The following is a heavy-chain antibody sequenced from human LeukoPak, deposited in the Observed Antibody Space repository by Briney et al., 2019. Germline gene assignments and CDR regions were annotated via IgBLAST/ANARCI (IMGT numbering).Heavy chain of an antibody. CDR3: TTDLWELLYYYGMDV. CDR1: GFTFSSYA. D-gene: IGHD1-26*01. J-gene: IGHJ6*02. CDR2: IKSKTDGGTT. Sequence: GGSLRLSCAAPGFTFSSYAMSWVRQAPGKGLEWVGRIKSKTDGGTTDYAAPVKGRFTISRDDSKNTLYLQMNSLKTEDTAVYYCTTDLWELLYYYGMDVWGQGTTVTVSS. V-gene: IGHV3-15*01.